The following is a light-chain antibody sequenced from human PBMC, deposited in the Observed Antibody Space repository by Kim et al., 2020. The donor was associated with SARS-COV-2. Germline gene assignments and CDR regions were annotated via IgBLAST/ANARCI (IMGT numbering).Light chain of an antibody. V-gene: IGLV2-14*03. Sequence: QSITMSCTGTSSDIGGYDYVSWYQQHPGQVPKLIIYDVNDRPSGVSTRFSGSKSGNTASLTISGLQAEDEADYYCSSFSDSSTQVVFGGGTQLTVL. CDR2: DVN. CDR1: SSDIGGYDY. CDR3: SSFSDSSTQVV. J-gene: IGLJ2*01.